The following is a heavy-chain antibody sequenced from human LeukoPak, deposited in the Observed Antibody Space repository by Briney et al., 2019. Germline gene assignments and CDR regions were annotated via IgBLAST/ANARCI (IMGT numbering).Heavy chain of an antibody. CDR3: AKAERDGYNPFDY. J-gene: IGHJ4*02. Sequence: PGGSLRLSCAASGFTFSSYAMSWVRQAPGKGLEWVSAIGGSGGSTYYADSVKGRFTISRDNSKHTLYLQMNSLRAEDTAVYYCAKAERDGYNPFDYWGQGTLVTVSS. CDR2: IGGSGGST. D-gene: IGHD5-24*01. V-gene: IGHV3-23*01. CDR1: GFTFSSYA.